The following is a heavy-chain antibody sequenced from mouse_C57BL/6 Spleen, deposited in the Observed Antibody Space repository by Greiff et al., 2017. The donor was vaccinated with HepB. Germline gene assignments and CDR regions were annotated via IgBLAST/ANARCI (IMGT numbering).Heavy chain of an antibody. V-gene: IGHV1-39*01. CDR1: GYSFTDYN. CDR2: INPNYGTT. J-gene: IGHJ3*01. CDR3: ARGGYSNYPAWFAY. D-gene: IGHD2-5*01. Sequence: VQLKESGPELVKPGASVKISCKASGYSFTDYNMNWVKQSNGKSLEWIGVINPNYGTTSYNQKFKGKATLTVDQSSSTAYMQLNSLTSEDSAVYYCARGGYSNYPAWFAYWGQGTLVTVSA.